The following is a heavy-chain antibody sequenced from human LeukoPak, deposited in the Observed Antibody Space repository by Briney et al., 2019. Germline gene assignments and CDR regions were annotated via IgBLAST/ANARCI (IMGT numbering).Heavy chain of an antibody. CDR2: INPNSGGT. J-gene: IGHJ4*02. V-gene: IGHV1-2*02. D-gene: IGHD6-19*01. CDR1: GYTFTGYY. CDR3: ARARIVAVAGTAFDY. Sequence: GASVKVSCKASGYTFTGYYMHWVRQAPGQGLEWMGWINPNSGGTNYAQKFQGRDTMTRDTSISTAYMELSRLRSDDTAVYYCARARIVAVAGTAFDYWGQGTLVTVSS.